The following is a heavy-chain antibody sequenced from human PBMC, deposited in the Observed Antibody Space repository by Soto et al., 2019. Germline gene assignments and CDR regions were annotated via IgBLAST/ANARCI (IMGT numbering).Heavy chain of an antibody. J-gene: IGHJ6*02. D-gene: IGHD3-3*01. CDR2: ITWNGGNT. CDR1: GFSFDDYN. Sequence: ESLRLSGAASGFSFDDYNIHWVRQAPGKGLEWVSLITWNGGNTYYADSVKGRFTISRDGTTESVSLQMTSLKREDTGLYYCARETLSFGSALDVWGQGTMVTVSS. CDR3: ARETLSFGSALDV. V-gene: IGHV3-43*01.